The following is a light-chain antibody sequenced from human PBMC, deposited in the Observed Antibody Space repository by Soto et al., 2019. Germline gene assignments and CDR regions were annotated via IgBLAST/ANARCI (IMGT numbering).Light chain of an antibody. CDR2: KAS. CDR3: QQYNSYPT. J-gene: IGKJ4*01. Sequence: DIHMTQSPSTLSASVGDRVTITCRASQSISSWLAWYQQKPGKAPKLLIYKASSLESGVPSRFSGSGSWTEFTLTISSLQPDDFATYYCQQYNSYPTFGGGTKVEIK. V-gene: IGKV1-5*03. CDR1: QSISSW.